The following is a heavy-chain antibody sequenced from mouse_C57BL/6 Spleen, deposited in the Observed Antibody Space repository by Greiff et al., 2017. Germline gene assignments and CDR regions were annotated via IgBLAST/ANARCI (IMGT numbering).Heavy chain of an antibody. V-gene: IGHV2-2*01. CDR1: GFSLTSYG. CDR2: IWSGGST. D-gene: IGHD4-1*01. J-gene: IGHJ1*03. CDR3: SSKLGLNWYVDV. Sequence: VKLMESGPGLVQPSQSLSITCTVSGFSLTSYGVHWVRQSPGKGLEWLGVIWSGGSTEYNAAFISRLSISMDNSKSNVFFKMNSLQADDTAIYYCSSKLGLNWYVDVWGTGTPVTVSS.